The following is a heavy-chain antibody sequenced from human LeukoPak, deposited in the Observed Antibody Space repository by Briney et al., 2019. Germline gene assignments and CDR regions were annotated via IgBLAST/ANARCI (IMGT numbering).Heavy chain of an antibody. D-gene: IGHD4-17*01. CDR3: ARDRDYGAPDY. J-gene: IGHJ4*02. CDR1: EFTFSTYW. V-gene: IGHV3-74*01. CDR2: INGDGTSTST. Sequence: PGGSLRLSCAASEFTFSTYWMHWVRQAPGKGLVWVSRINGDGTSTSTSYADSVKGRFTISRDNAKNTLYLHMNTLRAEDTAVYYCARDRDYGAPDYWGQGTLVTVSS.